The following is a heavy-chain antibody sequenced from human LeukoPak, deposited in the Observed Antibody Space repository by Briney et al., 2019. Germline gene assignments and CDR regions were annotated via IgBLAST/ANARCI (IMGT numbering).Heavy chain of an antibody. Sequence: GGSLRLSCAASGFTFRSYAMTWVRQSPGKGLEWVSTLSGSGGTTYYAVSVKGRFTISRDNSKNTLYLQMNSLRAEDTAVYYCAKVSSSGYSYGMDVWGQGTTVTVSS. D-gene: IGHD6-13*01. J-gene: IGHJ6*02. CDR3: AKVSSSGYSYGMDV. V-gene: IGHV3-23*01. CDR1: GFTFRSYA. CDR2: LSGSGGTT.